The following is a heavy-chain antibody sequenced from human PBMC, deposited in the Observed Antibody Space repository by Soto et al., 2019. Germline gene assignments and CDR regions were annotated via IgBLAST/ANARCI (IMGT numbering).Heavy chain of an antibody. CDR2: INHSGST. CDR1: GGSFSGYY. Sequence: SETLSLTCAVYGGSFSGYYWSWIRQPPGKGLEWIGEINHSGSTNYNPSLKSRVTISVDTSKNQFSLKLSSVTAADTAVYYCATRRTFDCGGNSDVIDYWGQGTLVTVSS. V-gene: IGHV4-34*01. CDR3: ATRRTFDCGGNSDVIDY. D-gene: IGHD4-17*01. J-gene: IGHJ4*02.